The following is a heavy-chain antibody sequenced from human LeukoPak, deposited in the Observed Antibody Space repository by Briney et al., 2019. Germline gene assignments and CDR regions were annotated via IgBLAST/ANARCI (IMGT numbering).Heavy chain of an antibody. CDR2: IYYSGST. V-gene: IGHV4-39*01. D-gene: IGHD6-19*01. Sequence: PSETLSLTCTVSDGSIASSSYYWGWIRQPPGKGLEWIGSIYYSGSTHYNPSLKSRVTLSVDMSKDQFSLKLSSVTAADTAVYYCTRQQWLAPHFDAWGQETLDTVSS. CDR3: TRQQWLAPHFDA. CDR1: DGSIASSSYY. J-gene: IGHJ4*02.